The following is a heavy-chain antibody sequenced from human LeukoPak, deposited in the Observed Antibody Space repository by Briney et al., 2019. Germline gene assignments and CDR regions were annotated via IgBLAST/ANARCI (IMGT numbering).Heavy chain of an antibody. CDR2: ISWNSAAI. V-gene: IGHV3-9*01. D-gene: IGHD3-10*01. J-gene: IGHJ4*02. CDR3: AKGETTMVRGVIIPSYFDY. Sequence: GGSLRLSCAASGFTFSSYAMHWVRQAPGKGLEWVSGISWNSAAIGYADSVKGRFTISRDNAKNSLYLQMNSLRPEDTALYYCAKGETTMVRGVIIPSYFDYWGLGTLVTVSS. CDR1: GFTFSSYA.